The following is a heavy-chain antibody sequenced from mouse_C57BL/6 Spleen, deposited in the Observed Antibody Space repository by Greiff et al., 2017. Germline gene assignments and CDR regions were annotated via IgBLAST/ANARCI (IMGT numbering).Heavy chain of an antibody. CDR1: GYTFTDYE. J-gene: IGHJ3*01. CDR3: TRRGDWDGTVFAY. Sequence: VQLQQSGAELVRPGASVTLSCKASGYTFTDYEMHWVKQTPVHGLEWIGAIDPETGGTAYNQKFKGKAILTADKSSSTAYMELRSLTSEDSAVYYCTRRGDWDGTVFAYWGQGTLVTVSA. V-gene: IGHV1-15*01. D-gene: IGHD4-1*01. CDR2: IDPETGGT.